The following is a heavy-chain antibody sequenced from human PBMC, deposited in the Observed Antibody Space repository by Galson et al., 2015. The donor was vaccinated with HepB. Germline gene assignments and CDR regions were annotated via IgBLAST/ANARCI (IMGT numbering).Heavy chain of an antibody. D-gene: IGHD1-26*01. V-gene: IGHV1-2*02. Sequence: SVKVSCKASGYTFTGYYMHWVRQAPGQGLEWMGWINPNSGGTNYAQKFQGRVTMTRDTSISTAYMELSRLRSDDTAVYYCARSGRRITKPVGATQYYYYYYMDVWGKGTTVTVSS. CDR1: GYTFTGYY. CDR3: ARSGRRITKPVGATQYYYYYYMDV. J-gene: IGHJ6*03. CDR2: INPNSGGT.